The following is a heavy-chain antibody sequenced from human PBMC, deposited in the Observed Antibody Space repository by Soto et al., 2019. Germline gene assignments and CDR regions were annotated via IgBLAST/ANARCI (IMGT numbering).Heavy chain of an antibody. J-gene: IGHJ5*02. CDR3: APYYYDSSGYYYGNWFDP. CDR1: GGTFSSYA. Sequence: RASVKVSCKASGGTFSSYAISWVRQAPGQGLEWMGGIIPIFGTANYAQKFQGRVTITADESTSTAYMELSSLRSEDTAVYYCAPYYYDSSGYYYGNWFDPWGQGTLVTVSS. V-gene: IGHV1-69*13. CDR2: IIPIFGTA. D-gene: IGHD3-22*01.